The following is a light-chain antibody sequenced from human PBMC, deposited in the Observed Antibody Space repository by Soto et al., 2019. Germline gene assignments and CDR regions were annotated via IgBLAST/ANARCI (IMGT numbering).Light chain of an antibody. CDR1: SSDIGSYDR. Sequence: QSMLTQPPSVSGSPGQSVTISCTGTSSDIGSYDRVSWYQQPPGTAPRLMIYEVSNRPSGVPDRFSGSKSGNTASLTISGLQPEDETDYYCTSFTTSKTYVFGTGTKLTVL. CDR3: TSFTTSKTYV. CDR2: EVS. J-gene: IGLJ1*01. V-gene: IGLV2-18*02.